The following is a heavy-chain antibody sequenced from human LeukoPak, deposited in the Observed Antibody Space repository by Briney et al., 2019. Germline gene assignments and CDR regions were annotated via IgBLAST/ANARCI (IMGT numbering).Heavy chain of an antibody. Sequence: NPSETLSLTCTVSGDSISSYYWSWIRQPPGKGLEWIGYIYYSGTTNYNPSLKSRVTISVDTSKNQFSLKLSSVTAADTAVYYCARRRPAHDAFHIWGQGTLVTVSS. V-gene: IGHV4-59*01. CDR1: GDSISSYY. D-gene: IGHD2-2*01. J-gene: IGHJ3*02. CDR3: ARRRPAHDAFHI. CDR2: IYYSGTT.